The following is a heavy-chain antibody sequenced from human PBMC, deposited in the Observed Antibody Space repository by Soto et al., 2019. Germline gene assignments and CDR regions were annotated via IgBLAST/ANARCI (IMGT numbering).Heavy chain of an antibody. V-gene: IGHV4-39*01. CDR3: ARHLAYCGGDCYPHFDY. CDR2: MFYSGYT. Sequence: SETLSLTCTVSGGSISSSTYYWGWFRQPPGKGLEWIGSMFYSGYTDYNPALKSRVTISVDTSKNQFSLKLSSVTAADTAVYYCARHLAYCGGDCYPHFDYWGQGTLVTVSS. CDR1: GGSISSSTYY. J-gene: IGHJ4*02. D-gene: IGHD2-21*02.